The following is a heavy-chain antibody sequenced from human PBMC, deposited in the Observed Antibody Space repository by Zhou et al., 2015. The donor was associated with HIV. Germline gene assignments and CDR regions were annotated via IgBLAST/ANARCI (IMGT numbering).Heavy chain of an antibody. V-gene: IGHV1-46*01. CDR2: INPSGGST. CDR3: AKDHIHCCRGAMNALDT. J-gene: IGHJ3*02. Sequence: QVQLVQSGAEVKKPGASVKVSCKASGYTFTSYYMHWVRQAPGQGLEWMGIINPSGGSTSYAQKFQGRVTMTRDTSTSTVYMELSSLRSDDTAVYYCAKDHIHCCRGAMNALDTWGQGTMVTVSS. D-gene: IGHD2-15*01. CDR1: GYTFTSYY.